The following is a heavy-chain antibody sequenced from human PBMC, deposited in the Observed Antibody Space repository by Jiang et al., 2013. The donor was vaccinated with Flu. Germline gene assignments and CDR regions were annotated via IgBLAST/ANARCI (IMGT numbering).Heavy chain of an antibody. D-gene: IGHD5-12*01. Sequence: GAEVKKPGESLRISCKGSGYSFTSYWISWVRQMPGKGLEWMGRIDPSDSYTNYSPSFQGHVTISADKSISTAYLQWSSLKASDTAMYYCARHSRASGYATHWFDPWGQGTLVTVSS. CDR2: IDPSDSYT. CDR1: GYSFTSYW. CDR3: ARHSRASGYATHWFDP. V-gene: IGHV5-10-1*01. J-gene: IGHJ5*02.